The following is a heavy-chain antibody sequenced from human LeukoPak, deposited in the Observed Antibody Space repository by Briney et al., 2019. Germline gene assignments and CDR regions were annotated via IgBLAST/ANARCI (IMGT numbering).Heavy chain of an antibody. CDR3: SRRVDSYWFFDY. V-gene: IGHV5-51*01. CDR1: GYSFTNYW. D-gene: IGHD1-26*01. J-gene: IGHJ4*02. Sequence: GEPLKISCKGSGYSFTNYWIGWVRQMPGKGLEWMGIIYPGDSDTRYIPSFQGQVTVSADKSLNTAYLQSGSLKASGTAMFYLSRRVDSYWFFDYGGQGTLVSVSS. CDR2: IYPGDSDT.